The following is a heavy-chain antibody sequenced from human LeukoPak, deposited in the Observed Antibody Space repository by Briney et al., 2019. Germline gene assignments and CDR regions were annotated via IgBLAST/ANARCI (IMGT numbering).Heavy chain of an antibody. CDR1: GFSLSTSGVG. D-gene: IGHD3-22*01. J-gene: IGHJ4*02. CDR3: AHTYYYDSSGPPWGY. CDR2: IYWDDDK. V-gene: IGHV2-5*02. Sequence: SGPTLVKPTQTLTLTCTFSGFSLSTSGVGVGWIRQPPGKALEWLALIYWDDDKRYSPSQKSRLTITKDTSKNQVVLTMTNMDPVDTATYYRAHTYYYDSSGPPWGYWGQGTLVTVSS.